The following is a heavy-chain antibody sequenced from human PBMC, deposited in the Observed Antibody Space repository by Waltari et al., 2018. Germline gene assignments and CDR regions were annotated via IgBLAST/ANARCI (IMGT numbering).Heavy chain of an antibody. Sequence: QLQLQESGPGLVKPSETLSLTCTVSGGSIRRSSYYWGWIRQPPGTGLEWIGSIYYSGSTYYNPSLKSRVSISIDTSQNQFSLRLSSVTAADTAVYYCGVASPTYFDCWGQGTLVTVSS. D-gene: IGHD6-6*01. J-gene: IGHJ4*02. CDR1: GGSIRRSSYY. CDR2: IYYSGST. V-gene: IGHV4-39*07. CDR3: GVASPTYFDC.